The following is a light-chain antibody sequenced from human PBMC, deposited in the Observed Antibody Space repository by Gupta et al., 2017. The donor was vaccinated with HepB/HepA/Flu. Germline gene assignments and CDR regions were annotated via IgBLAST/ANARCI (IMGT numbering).Light chain of an antibody. J-gene: IGLJ3*02. CDR2: LNSDGSH. CDR3: QTWGTGTWV. CDR1: SGHSSYA. Sequence: QLVLTQSPSASASLGASVKFTCTLSSGHSSYAIAWHQQQTEKGPRYLMKLNSDGSHSKGDGIPDRFSGSSSGAERYLTISSLQSEDEADYYCQTWGTGTWVFGGGTKLTVL. V-gene: IGLV4-69*01.